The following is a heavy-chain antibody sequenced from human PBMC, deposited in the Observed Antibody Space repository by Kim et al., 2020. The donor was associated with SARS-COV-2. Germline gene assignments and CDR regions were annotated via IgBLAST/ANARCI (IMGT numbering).Heavy chain of an antibody. J-gene: IGHJ4*02. D-gene: IGHD3-9*01. Sequence: SETLSLTCTVSGGSISSSSYYWGWIRQPPGKGLEWIGSIYYSRSTYYNPSLKSRVTISVDTSKNQFSLKLSSVTAADTAVYYCALQVLRYFDWLLFTPTLPIDYWGQRTLVTVSS. CDR2: IYYSRST. V-gene: IGHV4-39*01. CDR1: GGSISSSSYY. CDR3: ALQVLRYFDWLLFTPTLPIDY.